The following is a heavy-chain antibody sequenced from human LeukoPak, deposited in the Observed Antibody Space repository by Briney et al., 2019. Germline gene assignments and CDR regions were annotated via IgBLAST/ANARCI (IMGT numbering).Heavy chain of an antibody. CDR2: INHSGST. Sequence: SETLSLTCAVYGGSFSGYYWSWIRQPPGKGLEWIGEINHSGSTNYNPSLKSRVTISVGTSKNQFSLKLSSVTAADTAVYYCARGLYYYDSSGYYYPITYYYYYGMDVWGQGTTVTVSS. CDR1: GGSFSGYY. D-gene: IGHD3-22*01. CDR3: ARGLYYYDSSGYYYPITYYYYYGMDV. V-gene: IGHV4-34*01. J-gene: IGHJ6*02.